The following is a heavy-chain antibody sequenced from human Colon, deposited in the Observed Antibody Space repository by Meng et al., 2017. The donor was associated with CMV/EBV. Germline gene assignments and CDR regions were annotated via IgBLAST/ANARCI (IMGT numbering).Heavy chain of an antibody. V-gene: IGHV3-21*01. CDR2: ISSSSSYI. CDR3: ARGLWFGELLGGYYYGMDV. J-gene: IGHJ6*02. Sequence: GESLKISCATSGFTFNNAWMTWVRQAPGKGLEWVSSISSSSSYIYYADSVKGRFTISRDNAKNSLYLQMNSLRAEDTAVYYCARGLWFGELLGGYYYGMDVWGQGTTVTVSS. CDR1: GFTFNNAW. D-gene: IGHD3-10*01.